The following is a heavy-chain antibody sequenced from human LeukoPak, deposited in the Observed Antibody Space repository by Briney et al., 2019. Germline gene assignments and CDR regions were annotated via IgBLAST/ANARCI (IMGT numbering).Heavy chain of an antibody. V-gene: IGHV3-74*01. CDR2: IYTDDIST. Sequence: GGSLRLSCAASGFTLSSYWMHWVRQVPGKGLMWVSVIYTDDISTNYADSVKGRFTISRENSKNTLWLQMNSLRAEDTAVYYCARLHYDVLTGPFDYWGQGTLVTVSS. CDR1: GFTLSSYW. CDR3: ARLHYDVLTGPFDY. J-gene: IGHJ4*02. D-gene: IGHD3-9*01.